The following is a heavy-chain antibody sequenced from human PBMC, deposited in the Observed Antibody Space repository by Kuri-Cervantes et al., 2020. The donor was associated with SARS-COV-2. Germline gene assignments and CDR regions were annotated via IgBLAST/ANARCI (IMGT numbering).Heavy chain of an antibody. Sequence: ETLSLTCTVSGGSISSYYWSWVRQAPGKGLEWVANIKQDGSEKYYVDSVKGRFTISRDNAKNSLHLQMNSLRAEDTAVYYCARGLSRKPFDYWGQGTLVTVSS. CDR1: GGSISSYY. V-gene: IGHV3-7*01. J-gene: IGHJ4*02. CDR2: IKQDGSEK. CDR3: ARGLSRKPFDY.